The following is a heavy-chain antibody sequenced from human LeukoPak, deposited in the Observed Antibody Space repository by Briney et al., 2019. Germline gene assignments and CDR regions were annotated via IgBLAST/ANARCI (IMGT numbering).Heavy chain of an antibody. V-gene: IGHV4-59*01. Sequence: PSETLSLTCTVSGGSISSYYWSGIRQPPGKGLEWIGSIYYSGSANYNPSLKSRVTISVDTSKNQFALKLSSGTAADTAVYYCAREVVNTYGYEYWGQGALVTVSS. CDR2: IYYSGSA. D-gene: IGHD5-18*01. CDR3: AREVVNTYGYEY. CDR1: GGSISSYY. J-gene: IGHJ4*02.